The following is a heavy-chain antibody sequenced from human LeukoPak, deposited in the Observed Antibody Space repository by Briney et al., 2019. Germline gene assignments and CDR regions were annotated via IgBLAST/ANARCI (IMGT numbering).Heavy chain of an antibody. D-gene: IGHD2-2*01. CDR1: GFTVSSNY. Sequence: GGSLRLSCAASGFTVSSNYMSWVRQAPGKGLEWVSVIFSGGSTYYADSVKGRFTISRDNSKNTLYLQMNSLRADDTAVYYCAKASRTSWPYYFDYWGQGTLVTVSS. CDR3: AKASRTSWPYYFDY. J-gene: IGHJ4*02. CDR2: IFSGGST. V-gene: IGHV3-66*01.